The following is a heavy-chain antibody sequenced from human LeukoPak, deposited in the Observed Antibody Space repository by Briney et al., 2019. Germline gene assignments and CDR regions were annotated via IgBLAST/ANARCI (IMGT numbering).Heavy chain of an antibody. D-gene: IGHD1-26*01. CDR3: AKAYLQEQANDY. Sequence: PGGSLRLSCADSGFTFGRYWMHWVRQAPGKGLVWVSHITTDGSGTSYADSVKGRFTISRDNAKNTLYLQMNSLRAEDTAVYYCAKAYLQEQANDYWGQGTLVTVSS. CDR2: ITTDGSGT. J-gene: IGHJ4*02. CDR1: GFTFGRYW. V-gene: IGHV3-74*01.